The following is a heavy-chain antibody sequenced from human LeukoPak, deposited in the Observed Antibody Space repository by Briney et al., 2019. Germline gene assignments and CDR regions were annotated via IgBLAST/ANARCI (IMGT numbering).Heavy chain of an antibody. V-gene: IGHV4-30-2*01. CDR3: ARGLPVEGWFDP. CDR1: GGSISSGGYS. D-gene: IGHD4-23*01. CDR2: IYHSGST. Sequence: SETLSLTCTVSGGSISSGGYSWSWIRQPPGKGLEWIGYIYHSGSTYYNPSLKSRVTISVDRSKNQFSLKLSSVTAADTAVYYCARGLPVEGWFDPWGQGTLVTVSS. J-gene: IGHJ5*02.